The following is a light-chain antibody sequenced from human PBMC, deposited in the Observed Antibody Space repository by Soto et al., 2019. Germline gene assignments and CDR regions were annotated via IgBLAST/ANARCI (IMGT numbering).Light chain of an antibody. CDR1: QTLLYTDGXXY. CDR3: MEGERRTIT. CDR2: RFS. V-gene: IGKV2-30*01. Sequence: VVMTQSPLSLPVTLGQPASISCRSGQTLLYTDGXXYLSWFQQRPGQSPRRLVYRFSRRASGVPDRFSGSGSGTDFTLEMSRVEAEALGVSYCMEGERRTITFGQGTRLEIK. J-gene: IGKJ5*01.